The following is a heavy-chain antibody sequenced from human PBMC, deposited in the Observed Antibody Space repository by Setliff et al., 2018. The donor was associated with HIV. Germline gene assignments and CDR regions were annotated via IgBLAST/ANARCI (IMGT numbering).Heavy chain of an antibody. V-gene: IGHV5-51*01. Sequence: GESLKISCKGSGYSFTSYWIGWVRQMAGKGMEWMAIIYPGDSDTTYNPSFQGQVTISVDKSITSAFLQLRRVKVSDTGLYFCARSRVGSSDAFDVWGQGTLVTVSS. CDR1: GYSFTSYW. D-gene: IGHD3-10*01. CDR3: ARSRVGSSDAFDV. J-gene: IGHJ3*01. CDR2: IYPGDSDT.